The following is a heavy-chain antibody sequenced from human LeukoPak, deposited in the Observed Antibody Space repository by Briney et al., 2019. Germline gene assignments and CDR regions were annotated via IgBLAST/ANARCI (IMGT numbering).Heavy chain of an antibody. D-gene: IGHD2-21*02. CDR2: IKQDGSEK. Sequence: PGGSLRLSCAASGFTFSSYAMSWVRQAPGKGLEWVANIKQDGSEKYYVDSVKGRFTISRDNAKNSLYLQMNSLRAEDTAVYYCASHLRGDCEIDYWGQGTLVTVSS. CDR1: GFTFSSYA. CDR3: ASHLRGDCEIDY. V-gene: IGHV3-7*01. J-gene: IGHJ4*02.